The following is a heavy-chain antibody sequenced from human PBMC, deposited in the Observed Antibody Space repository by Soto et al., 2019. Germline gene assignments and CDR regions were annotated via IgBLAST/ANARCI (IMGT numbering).Heavy chain of an antibody. D-gene: IGHD3-3*01. CDR1: GYTFTSYG. V-gene: IGHV1-18*01. J-gene: IGHJ4*02. Sequence: ASVKVSCKASGYTFTSYGISWVRQAPGQGLEWMGWISAYNGNTNYAQKLQGRVTMTTDTSTSTAYMELRSLRSDDTAVYYCARDSPTIFGVVIIYWGQGTLVTVSS. CDR3: ARDSPTIFGVVIIY. CDR2: ISAYNGNT.